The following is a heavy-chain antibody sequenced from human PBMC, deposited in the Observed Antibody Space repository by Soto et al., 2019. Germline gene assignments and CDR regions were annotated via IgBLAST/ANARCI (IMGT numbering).Heavy chain of an antibody. J-gene: IGHJ4*02. CDR2: INAGNGNT. Sequence: ASLKVSCKASGYTFTSYAMHWVRQAPGQRLEWMGWINAGNGNTKHSQKFQGRVTITRDTSASTAYMELSSLRSEDTAVYYCAGHGSGWDYWGQGTLVTVS. D-gene: IGHD6-19*01. CDR3: AGHGSGWDY. V-gene: IGHV1-3*01. CDR1: GYTFTSYA.